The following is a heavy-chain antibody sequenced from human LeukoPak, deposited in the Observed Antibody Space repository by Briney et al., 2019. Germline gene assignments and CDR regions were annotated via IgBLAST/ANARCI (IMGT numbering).Heavy chain of an antibody. CDR3: ARGLRMVRGVIITSNYYFDY. Sequence: PSETLSLTCAVYGWSFSGYYWSWIRQPPGKGLEWIGEINHSGSTNYNPSLKSRVTISVDTSKNQFSLKLSSVTAADTAVYYCARGLRMVRGVIITSNYYFDYWGQGTLVTVSS. D-gene: IGHD3-10*01. CDR1: GWSFSGYY. V-gene: IGHV4-34*01. J-gene: IGHJ4*02. CDR2: INHSGST.